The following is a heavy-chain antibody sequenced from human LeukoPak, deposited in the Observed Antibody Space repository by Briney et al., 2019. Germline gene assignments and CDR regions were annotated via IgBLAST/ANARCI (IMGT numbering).Heavy chain of an antibody. CDR3: ARHSLRSSWASPFDY. D-gene: IGHD6-13*01. CDR1: GDSLGYYF. Sequence: SETLSLTCGVSGDSLGYYFWSWIRQPPGKGLEWIGYIFYTGTTNYNPSLKSRATVSVDTSKNRFSLNLLSVTAADTAVYYCARHSLRSSWASPFDYWGQGILVTVSS. CDR2: IFYTGTT. V-gene: IGHV4-59*08. J-gene: IGHJ4*02.